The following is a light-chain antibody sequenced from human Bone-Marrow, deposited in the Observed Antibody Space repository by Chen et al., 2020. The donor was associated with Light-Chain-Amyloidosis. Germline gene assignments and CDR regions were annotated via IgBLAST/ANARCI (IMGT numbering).Light chain of an antibody. Sequence: SYALTQPPSVSVSPGQTARITCSGDDLPTKYAYWYQQKQGQAPVLVIHRDTERPSGISERFSGSSSGTTATFTISGVQAEDEADYHCQSADSSGTYEVIFGGGTKLTVL. J-gene: IGLJ2*01. CDR3: QSADSSGTYEVI. V-gene: IGLV3-25*03. CDR1: DLPTKY. CDR2: RDT.